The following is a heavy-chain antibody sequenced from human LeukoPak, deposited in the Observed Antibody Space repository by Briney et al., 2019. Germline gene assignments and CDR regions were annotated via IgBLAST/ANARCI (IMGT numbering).Heavy chain of an antibody. D-gene: IGHD5-18*01. CDR2: IYYSGST. CDR1: GGSISSGGYY. J-gene: IGHJ6*02. CDR3: ARDRPGYLGYYYYGMDV. V-gene: IGHV4-31*03. Sequence: SQTLSLTCTVSGGSISSGGYYWSWIRQHPGKGLEWIGYIYYSGSTYYNPSLKSRVTIPVDTSKNQFSLKLSSVTAADTAVYYCARDRPGYLGYYYYGMDVWGQGTTVTVSS.